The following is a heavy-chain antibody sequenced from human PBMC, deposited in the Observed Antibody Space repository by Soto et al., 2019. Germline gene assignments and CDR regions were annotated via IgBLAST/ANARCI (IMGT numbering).Heavy chain of an antibody. CDR2: ISNDGSNK. CDR3: ANWNYPQSD. CDR1: GFTFNTYG. D-gene: IGHD1-7*01. J-gene: IGHJ4*02. V-gene: IGHV3-30*18. Sequence: VQLVESGGGVVQPGKSLRLSCAASGFTFNTYGMHWVRQAPGEGPEWVAVISNDGSNKYYADSVKGRFTISRDNSKNTLYLQMNSLRAEDTAVYYCANWNYPQSDWGQGTLVTVSS.